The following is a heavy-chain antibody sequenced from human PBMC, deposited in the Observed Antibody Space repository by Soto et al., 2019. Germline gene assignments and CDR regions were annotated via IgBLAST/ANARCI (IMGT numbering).Heavy chain of an antibody. J-gene: IGHJ4*02. CDR1: GFTFSSYG. CDR3: AAYKLERRKIGGI. CDR2: ISYDGSNK. V-gene: IGHV3-30*03. D-gene: IGHD1-1*01. Sequence: QVQLVESGGGVVQPGRSLRLSCAASGFTFSSYGMHWVRQAPGKGLEWVAVISYDGSNKYYADSVKGRFTISRDNSKNTLYLQMNSLRAEDTAVYYCAAYKLERRKIGGIRGQGTLVTVSS.